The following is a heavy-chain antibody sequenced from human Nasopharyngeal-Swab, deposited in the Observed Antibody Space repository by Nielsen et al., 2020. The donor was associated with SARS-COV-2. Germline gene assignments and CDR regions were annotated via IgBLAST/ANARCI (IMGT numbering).Heavy chain of an antibody. J-gene: IGHJ4*02. D-gene: IGHD6-13*01. Sequence: GESLKISCAASGFTFSSYEMNWVRQAPGKGLEWVSAISGSGGSTYYADSVKGRFTISRDNSKNTLYLQMNSLRAEDTAVYYCANTNIAADYWGQGTLATVSS. V-gene: IGHV3-23*01. CDR3: ANTNIAADY. CDR2: ISGSGGST. CDR1: GFTFSSYE.